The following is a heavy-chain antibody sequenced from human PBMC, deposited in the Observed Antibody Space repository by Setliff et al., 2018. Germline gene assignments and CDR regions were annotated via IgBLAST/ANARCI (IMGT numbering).Heavy chain of an antibody. CDR3: ARLSPYSTGPPFDY. CDR2: ISYTGST. Sequence: PSETLSLTCSVSGDSIFDNYWSWIRQSPGRGLEWIAYISYTGSTNYNPSLKSRVTISLDTSKNHFSLNLRSVTAADTAVYYCARLSPYSTGPPFDYWGQGTLVTVS. D-gene: IGHD2-8*02. CDR1: GDSIFDNY. J-gene: IGHJ4*02. V-gene: IGHV4-59*08.